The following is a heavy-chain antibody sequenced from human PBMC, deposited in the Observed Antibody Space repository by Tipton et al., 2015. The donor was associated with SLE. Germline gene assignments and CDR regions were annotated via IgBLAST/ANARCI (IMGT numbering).Heavy chain of an antibody. D-gene: IGHD3-22*01. V-gene: IGHV4-4*09. CDR3: ARTYYYDSGGFSNPWYNWFDP. J-gene: IGHJ5*02. CDR2: IYSSGAT. CDR1: NGSINYYH. Sequence: GLVKPSETLSLTCTVSNGSINYYHWSWIRQPPGKGLEWIGWIYSSGATFYNPSLKSRVTISVDTSKNHFSLKLSSVTAADTAVYYCARTYYYDSGGFSNPWYNWFDPWGQGIQVTVSS.